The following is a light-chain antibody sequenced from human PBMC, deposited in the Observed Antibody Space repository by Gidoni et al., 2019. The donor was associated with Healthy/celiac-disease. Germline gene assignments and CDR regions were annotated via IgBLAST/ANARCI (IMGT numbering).Light chain of an antibody. CDR2: GAS. V-gene: IGKV3-20*01. CDR3: QQYGSSRFT. CDR1: QRVSSSY. J-gene: IGKJ3*01. Sequence: EIVLTQSPGTLSLSPGERATLSCRASQRVSSSYLAWYQQKPGQAPRLLIYGASSRATGIPDRFSGRGSGTDFTLTISRLESEAFAVYYCQQYGSSRFTFGPGTKVDIK.